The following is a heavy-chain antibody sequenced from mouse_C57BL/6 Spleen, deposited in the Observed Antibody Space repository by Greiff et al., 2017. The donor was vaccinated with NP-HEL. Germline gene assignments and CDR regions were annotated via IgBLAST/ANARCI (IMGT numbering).Heavy chain of an antibody. J-gene: IGHJ2*01. CDR3: TRSPLYDYLDY. Sequence: VQLQQSGTVLARPGASVKMSCKTSGYTFTSYWMHWVKQRPGQGLEWIGAIYPGNSDTSYNQKFKGKAKLTAVTSASTAYMELSSLTNEDSAVYYCTRSPLYDYLDYWGQGTTLTVSS. D-gene: IGHD2-3*01. V-gene: IGHV1-5*01. CDR2: IYPGNSDT. CDR1: GYTFTSYW.